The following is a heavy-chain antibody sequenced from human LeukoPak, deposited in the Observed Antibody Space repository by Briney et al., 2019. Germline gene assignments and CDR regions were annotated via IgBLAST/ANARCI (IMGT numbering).Heavy chain of an antibody. V-gene: IGHV3-23*01. CDR3: AKAGGSITIFGVVIMGDY. D-gene: IGHD3-3*01. J-gene: IGHJ4*02. CDR1: GLSVSSYA. Sequence: PGGSLRLSCAASGLSVSSYAVSWVRQAPGKGLEWVSAICGDDGSTYYADSVKGRFTVSRDNSKNTLYLQMNSLRAEDTAVYYCAKAGGSITIFGVVIMGDYWGQGTLVTVSS. CDR2: ICGDDGST.